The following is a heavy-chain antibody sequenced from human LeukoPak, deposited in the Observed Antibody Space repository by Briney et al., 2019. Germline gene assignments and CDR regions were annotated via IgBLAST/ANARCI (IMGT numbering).Heavy chain of an antibody. Sequence: GASVKVSCKASGYTFTDYPLHWVRQAPGQGLEWMGWINPKNGDTNYGQKFQGRVTLTRDTSISSVFMELTRLNSDDTAVYFCARGDSENSGYRSFRYCGQGTLVVVSS. CDR1: GYTFTDYP. J-gene: IGHJ4*02. V-gene: IGHV1-2*02. D-gene: IGHD3-22*01. CDR2: INPKNGDT. CDR3: ARGDSENSGYRSFRY.